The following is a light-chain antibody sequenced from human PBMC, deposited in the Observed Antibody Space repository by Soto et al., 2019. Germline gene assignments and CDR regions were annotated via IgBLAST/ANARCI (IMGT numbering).Light chain of an antibody. J-gene: IGKJ5*01. V-gene: IGKV3-20*01. CDR2: GAS. CDR1: QSVSSSY. Sequence: IVLTQTTGTLSLSKGERAILSCRASQSVSSSYLAWYQQKPGQAPRLLIYGASSRATGIPDRFSGSGSGADFTLTISSLQSEDFAVYYCQQYYDWPITFGQGTRLEIK. CDR3: QQYYDWPIT.